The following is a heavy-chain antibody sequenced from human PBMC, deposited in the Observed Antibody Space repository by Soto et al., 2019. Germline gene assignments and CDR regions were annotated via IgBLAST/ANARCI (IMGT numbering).Heavy chain of an antibody. CDR1: GFTFRSFT. J-gene: IGHJ5*02. V-gene: IGHV3-21*01. Sequence: KPGGSLRLSCAASGFTFRSFTMNWVRQAPGKGLEWVSTISSNSAYIYYTDALRGRFTISRDNAKNSLHLQMNSLRAEDTAVYYCTRDASRDRSARGWFDPWGPGTLVTVSS. CDR2: ISSNSAYI. CDR3: TRDASRDRSARGWFDP. D-gene: IGHD6-25*01.